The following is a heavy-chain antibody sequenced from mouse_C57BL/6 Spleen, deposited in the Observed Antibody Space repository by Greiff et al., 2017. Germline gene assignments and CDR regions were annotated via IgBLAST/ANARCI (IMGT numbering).Heavy chain of an antibody. Sequence: VQLQESGAELVKPGASVKISCKASGYAFSSYWMNWVKQRPGKGLEWIGQIYPGDGDTNYNGKFKGKATLTADKSSSTAYMQLSSLTSEDSAVYFCARGSTTYSFDYWGQGTTLTVSS. J-gene: IGHJ2*01. CDR1: GYAFSSYW. CDR2: IYPGDGDT. CDR3: ARGSTTYSFDY. D-gene: IGHD1-1*01. V-gene: IGHV1-80*01.